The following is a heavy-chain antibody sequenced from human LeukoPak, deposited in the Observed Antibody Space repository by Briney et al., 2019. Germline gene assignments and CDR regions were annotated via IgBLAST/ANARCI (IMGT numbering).Heavy chain of an antibody. V-gene: IGHV3-7*01. Sequence: GGSLRLSCAASGFTFSKYWMTWVRQAPGKGLEWVANIKQDESEKYYADSVKGRFSVSRDNGKSSLYLQMNSLRAEDTAVYYCARDREEMVRAPYAFGIRGQGTMVTVSS. CDR1: GFTFSKYW. J-gene: IGHJ3*02. CDR3: ARDREEMVRAPYAFGI. D-gene: IGHD3-10*01. CDR2: IKQDESEK.